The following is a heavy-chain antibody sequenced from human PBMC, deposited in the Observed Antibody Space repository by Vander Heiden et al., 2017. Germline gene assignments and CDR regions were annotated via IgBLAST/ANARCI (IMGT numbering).Heavy chain of an antibody. CDR2: IYHSGST. V-gene: IGHV4-30-2*01. Sequence: QLQLQDSGSLLFTPSQPLSLPSAVSCGSISSGGYSWSWIRQPPGKGLEWIGYIYHSGSTYYNPSLKSRVTISVDRSKNQFSLKLSSVTAADTAVYYCARTDYGGNSYFQHWGQGTLVTVSS. J-gene: IGHJ1*01. D-gene: IGHD4-17*01. CDR3: ARTDYGGNSYFQH. CDR1: CGSISSGGYS.